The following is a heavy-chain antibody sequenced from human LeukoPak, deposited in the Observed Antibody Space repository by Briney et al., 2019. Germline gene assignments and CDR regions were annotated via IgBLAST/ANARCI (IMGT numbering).Heavy chain of an antibody. J-gene: IGHJ5*02. CDR1: GFTFSRSW. V-gene: IGHV3-7*01. Sequence: GGSLRLSCAASGFTFSRSWMHWVRQAPGKGLEWVASIKEDGSEKYYVDSVKGRFTISRDNAKNSLYLQMNSLRAEDTAMYCCASSGWYSTSNWFDPWGQGTLVIVSS. CDR3: ASSGWYSTSNWFDP. CDR2: IKEDGSEK. D-gene: IGHD6-19*01.